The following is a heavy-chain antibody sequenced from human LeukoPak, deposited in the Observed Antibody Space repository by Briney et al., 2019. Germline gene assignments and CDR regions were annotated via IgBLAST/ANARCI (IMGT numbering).Heavy chain of an antibody. J-gene: IGHJ6*02. CDR3: AKGGSNPGRHNSAWGSMDV. D-gene: IGHD3-16*01. V-gene: IGHV1-24*01. CDR1: GETLSELS. CDR2: FDPENGET. Sequence: GASVKVSCKVSGETLSELSMHWVRQAPGKGLEWMGGFDPENGETIYAQKFQGRVTLTEDRSTDTTYMEMSSLRSEDTAVYYCAKGGSNPGRHNSAWGSMDVWGQGTTVTVSS.